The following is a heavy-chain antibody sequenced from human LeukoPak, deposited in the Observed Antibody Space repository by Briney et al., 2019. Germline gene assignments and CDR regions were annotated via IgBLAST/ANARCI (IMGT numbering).Heavy chain of an antibody. V-gene: IGHV3-23*01. Sequence: GGSLRLPCAASGFRFSSYAMNWVRQAPGKGLEWVSSISATSSSTYNADSVRGRFAISRDNSKNTLYLQLNSLRAEDTALYYCAKASTKNWASSALDVWGQGTMVTVS. CDR1: GFRFSSYA. D-gene: IGHD7-27*01. J-gene: IGHJ3*01. CDR3: AKASTKNWASSALDV. CDR2: ISATSSST.